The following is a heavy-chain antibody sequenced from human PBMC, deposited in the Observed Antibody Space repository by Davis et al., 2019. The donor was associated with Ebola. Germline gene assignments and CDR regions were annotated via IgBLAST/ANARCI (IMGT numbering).Heavy chain of an antibody. Sequence: ASVKVSCKASAYTFTSYDINWVRQAPGQGLEWMGRIDSRSGDPTYAEKFQDRFSMTRDTSITTIYMVLSSLKSDDTAIYYCARELLVAGHSSTDYWGQGTLVTVSS. CDR1: AYTFTSYD. CDR2: IDSRSGDP. J-gene: IGHJ4*02. D-gene: IGHD6-19*01. V-gene: IGHV1-2*06. CDR3: ARELLVAGHSSTDY.